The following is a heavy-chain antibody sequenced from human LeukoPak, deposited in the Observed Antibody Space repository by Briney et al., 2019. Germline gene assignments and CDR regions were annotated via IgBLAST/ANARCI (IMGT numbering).Heavy chain of an antibody. CDR1: GGSISSGDYY. CDR2: IYYSGST. CDR3: ARDFFGDYYDIPPGNWFDP. V-gene: IGHV4-30-4*08. J-gene: IGHJ5*02. D-gene: IGHD3-22*01. Sequence: PSQTLSLTCTVSGGSISSGDYYWSWIRQPPGKGLEWIGYIYYSGSTYYNPSLKSRVTISVDTSKNQFSLKLSSVTAADTAVYYCARDFFGDYYDIPPGNWFDPWGQGTLVTVSS.